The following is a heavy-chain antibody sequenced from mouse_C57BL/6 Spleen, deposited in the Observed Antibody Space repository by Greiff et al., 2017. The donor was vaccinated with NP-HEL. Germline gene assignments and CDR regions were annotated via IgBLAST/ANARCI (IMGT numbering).Heavy chain of an antibody. V-gene: IGHV1-67*01. Sequence: VKVVESGPELVRPGVSVKISCKGSGYTFTDYAMHWVKQSHAKSLEWIGVISTYYGDASYNQKFKDKATMTVDKSSSTAYMELARLTSEDSAVYYCARSRSYGKFLFDVWGTGTTVTVSS. D-gene: IGHD2-1*01. CDR2: ISTYYGDA. J-gene: IGHJ1*03. CDR1: GYTFTDYA. CDR3: ARSRSYGKFLFDV.